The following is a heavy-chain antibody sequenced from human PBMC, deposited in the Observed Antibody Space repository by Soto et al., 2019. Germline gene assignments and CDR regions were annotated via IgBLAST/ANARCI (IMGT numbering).Heavy chain of an antibody. CDR3: AREGIVLRYFAHVLFDP. D-gene: IGHD3-9*01. CDR1: GGSFSGYY. Sequence: PSETLSLTCAVYGGSFSGYYWSWIRQPPGKGLEWIGEINHSGSTNYNPSLKSRVTISVDTSKNQFSLKLSSVTAADTAVYYCAREGIVLRYFAHVLFDPWGQGTLVTVSS. J-gene: IGHJ5*02. V-gene: IGHV4-34*01. CDR2: INHSGST.